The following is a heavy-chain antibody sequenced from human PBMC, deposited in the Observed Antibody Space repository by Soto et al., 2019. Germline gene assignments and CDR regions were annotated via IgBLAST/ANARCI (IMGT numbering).Heavy chain of an antibody. CDR1: GFTFSSYA. D-gene: IGHD2-2*02. CDR2: ISGSGGST. CDR3: AKSMSCSSTSCYKWFDP. Sequence: GSLRLSCAASGFTFSSYAMSWVRQAPGKGLEWVSAISGSGGSTYYADSVKGRFTISRDNSKNTLYLQMNSLRAEDTAVYYCAKSMSCSSTSCYKWFDPWGQGTLVTVSS. V-gene: IGHV3-23*01. J-gene: IGHJ5*02.